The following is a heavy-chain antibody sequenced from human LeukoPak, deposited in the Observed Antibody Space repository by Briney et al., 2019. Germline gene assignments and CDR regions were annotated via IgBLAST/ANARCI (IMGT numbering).Heavy chain of an antibody. V-gene: IGHV3-33*08. D-gene: IGHD5-18*01. J-gene: IGHJ4*02. CDR3: AREKTRGYSYGSPFDY. CDR1: GFTVSSNY. CDR2: IWYDGSNK. Sequence: GGSLRLSCAASGFTVSSNYMSWVRQAPGKGLEWVAVIWYDGSNKYYADSVKGRFTISRDNSKNTLYLQMNSLRAEDTAVYYCAREKTRGYSYGSPFDYWGQGTLVTVSS.